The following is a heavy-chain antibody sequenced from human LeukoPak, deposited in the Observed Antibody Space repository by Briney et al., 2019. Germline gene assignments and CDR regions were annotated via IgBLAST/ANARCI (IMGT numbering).Heavy chain of an antibody. CDR1: GFTFSSYA. D-gene: IGHD3-3*01. J-gene: IGHJ4*02. CDR3: AKEIRAIFGVVTPRDY. V-gene: IGHV3-23*01. Sequence: GGSLRLSCAASGFTFSSYAMSWVRQAPGKGLEWVSAISGSGGSTYYADSVKGRITVSRDNSKNTLYLQMNSLRAEDTAVYYCAKEIRAIFGVVTPRDYWGQGTLVTVSS. CDR2: ISGSGGST.